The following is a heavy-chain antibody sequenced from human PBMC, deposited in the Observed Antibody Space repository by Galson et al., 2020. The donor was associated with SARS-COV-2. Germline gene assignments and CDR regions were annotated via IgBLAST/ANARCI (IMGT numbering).Heavy chain of an antibody. CDR1: GGSISSSSYY. V-gene: IGHV4-39*01. CDR3: ARRNSPGILTGYYPYYFDY. J-gene: IGHJ4*02. D-gene: IGHD3-9*01. Sequence: ETSETLSLTCTVSGGSISSSSYYWGWIRQPPGKGLEWIGSIYYSGSTYYNPSLKSRVTISVDTSKNQFSLKLSSVTAADTAVYYCARRNSPGILTGYYPYYFDYWGQGTLVTVSA. CDR2: IYYSGST.